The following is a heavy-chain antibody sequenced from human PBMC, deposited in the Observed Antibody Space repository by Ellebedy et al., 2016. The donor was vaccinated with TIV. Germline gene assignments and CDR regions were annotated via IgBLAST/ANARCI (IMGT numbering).Heavy chain of an antibody. CDR1: GFTFSIYW. CDR3: ATGARSEGGY. Sequence: GESLKISCAASGFTFSIYWMNWVRQAPGKGLEWVANIKEDGSRPCYVDSVRGRFTISRDNAKNSLYLQMNSLRAEDTAVYYCATGARSEGGYWGQGTLVTVSS. CDR2: IKEDGSRP. V-gene: IGHV3-7*01. J-gene: IGHJ4*02. D-gene: IGHD2-15*01.